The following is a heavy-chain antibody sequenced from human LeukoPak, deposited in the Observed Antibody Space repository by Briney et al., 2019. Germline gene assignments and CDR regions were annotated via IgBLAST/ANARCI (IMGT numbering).Heavy chain of an antibody. CDR2: IQYDGSNE. D-gene: IGHD1-26*01. CDR3: ARDSSPTYSGSYFLPEGYFDY. J-gene: IGHJ4*02. Sequence: GGSLRLSCAASRFTFSSYGMHWVRQAPGKGLEWVAYIQYDGSNEQYADSVKGRFSISRDSSKNILYLQMNSLRAEDTAVYYCARDSSPTYSGSYFLPEGYFDYWGQGTLVTVSS. CDR1: RFTFSSYG. V-gene: IGHV3-30*02.